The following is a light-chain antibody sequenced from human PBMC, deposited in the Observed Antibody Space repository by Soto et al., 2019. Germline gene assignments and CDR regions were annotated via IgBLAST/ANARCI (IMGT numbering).Light chain of an antibody. J-gene: IGLJ3*02. CDR3: LLYYGSPQPNSV. Sequence: QAVVTQEPSLTVSPGGTVTLTCASSTGPITSGYYPNWFQQKPGQAPRPLIYSTTNEHSWTPARFSGSLLGGKAALTPSGVLPEDEAEYFCLLYYGSPQPNSVFGGGTQLTVL. CDR1: TGPITSGYY. V-gene: IGLV7-43*01. CDR2: STT.